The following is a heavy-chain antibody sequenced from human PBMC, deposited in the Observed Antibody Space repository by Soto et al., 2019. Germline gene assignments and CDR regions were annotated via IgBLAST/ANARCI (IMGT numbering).Heavy chain of an antibody. Sequence: SETLSLTCTVSGGSIRSSSYYWGWIRQPPGKGLEWIGSIYYSGSTYYNPSLKSRVTISVDTSKNQFSLKLSPVTAADTAVYFCASQSITMDRGGIFVWVDPWGQGTLVTVSS. D-gene: IGHD3-10*01. J-gene: IGHJ5*02. CDR3: ASQSITMDRGGIFVWVDP. CDR1: GGSIRSSSYY. V-gene: IGHV4-39*01. CDR2: IYYSGST.